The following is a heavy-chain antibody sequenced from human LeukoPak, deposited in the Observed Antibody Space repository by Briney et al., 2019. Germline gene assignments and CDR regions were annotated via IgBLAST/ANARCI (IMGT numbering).Heavy chain of an antibody. CDR3: VRSYRDLTGYYNHFDY. CDR2: INSEGTST. D-gene: IGHD3-9*01. V-gene: IGHV3-74*01. J-gene: IGHJ4*02. CDR1: GFTFSYYW. Sequence: GGSLRLSCAASGFTFSYYWMHWVRQAPGKGLVWVSRINSEGTSTSFADSVKGRFTVSRDNAKNTLYLQMNSLRPENTAVYYCVRSYRDLTGYYNHFDYWGQGNLVTVSS.